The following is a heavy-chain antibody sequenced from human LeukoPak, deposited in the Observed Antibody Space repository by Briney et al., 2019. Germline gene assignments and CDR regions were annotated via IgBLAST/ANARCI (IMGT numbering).Heavy chain of an antibody. J-gene: IGHJ3*02. CDR2: IYSGGST. Sequence: TGGSLRLSCAASGFTVSSNYMSWVRQAPGKGLEWVSVIYSGGSTYYADSVKGRFTISRDNSKNTLYLQMNSLRAEDTAVYYCARAGATDAFVIWGQGTMVTVSS. CDR1: GFTVSSNY. CDR3: ARAGATDAFVI. V-gene: IGHV3-53*01. D-gene: IGHD1-26*01.